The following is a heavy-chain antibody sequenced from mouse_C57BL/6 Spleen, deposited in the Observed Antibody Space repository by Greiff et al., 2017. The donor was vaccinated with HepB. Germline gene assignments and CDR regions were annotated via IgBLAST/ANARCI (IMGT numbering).Heavy chain of an antibody. D-gene: IGHD2-2*01. J-gene: IGHJ1*03. CDR1: GYSITSGYY. CDR2: ISYDGSN. V-gene: IGHV3-6*01. Sequence: EVQLLESGPGLVKPSQSLSLTCSVTGYSITSGYYWNWIRQFPGNKLEWMGYISYDGSNNYNPSLKNRISITRDTSKNQFFLKLNSVTTEDTATYYCARYGYDGDWYFDVWGTGTTVTVSS. CDR3: ARYGYDGDWYFDV.